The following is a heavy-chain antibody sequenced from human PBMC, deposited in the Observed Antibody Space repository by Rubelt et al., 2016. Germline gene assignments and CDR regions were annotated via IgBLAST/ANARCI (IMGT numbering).Heavy chain of an antibody. V-gene: IGHV1-2*02. CDR2: IKPNSGGP. CDR3: AREIGPAAGDY. CDR1: GYTFTGYY. D-gene: IGHD6-13*01. Sequence: QVQLVQSGAEVKKPGASVKVSCKASGYTFTGYYMHWVRQAPGQGLEWMGWIKPNSGGPHVAQNVQGRVTITRDTSISTAYMELSRLRSDDTAVYYCAREIGPAAGDYWGQGTLVTVFS. J-gene: IGHJ4*02.